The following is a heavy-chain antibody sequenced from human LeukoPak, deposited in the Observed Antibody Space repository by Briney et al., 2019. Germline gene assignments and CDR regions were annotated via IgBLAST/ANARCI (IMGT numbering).Heavy chain of an antibody. Sequence: SVKVSCKASGGTFSSYAISWVRQAPGQGLEWMGGIIPIFGTANYAQKFQGRVTITADESTSTAYMELSSLRSEDTAVYYCARGEDTVTNFQHWGQGTLVTVSS. CDR2: IIPIFGTA. D-gene: IGHD4-17*01. CDR3: ARGEDTVTNFQH. CDR1: GGTFSSYA. J-gene: IGHJ1*01. V-gene: IGHV1-69*13.